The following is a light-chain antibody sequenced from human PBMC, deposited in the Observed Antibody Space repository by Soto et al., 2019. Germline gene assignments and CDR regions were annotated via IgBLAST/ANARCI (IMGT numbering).Light chain of an antibody. V-gene: IGKV3-11*01. J-gene: IGKJ5*01. CDR3: QQRSNWPPIT. CDR2: DAS. CDR1: QSVSSY. Sequence: GLTKSPATLSLCPGERATLSCRTSQSVSSYLAWYQQKPGQAPRLLIYDASNRATGIPARFSGSGSGTDFTLTISSLEPEDFAVYYCQQRSNWPPITFGQGTRLEI.